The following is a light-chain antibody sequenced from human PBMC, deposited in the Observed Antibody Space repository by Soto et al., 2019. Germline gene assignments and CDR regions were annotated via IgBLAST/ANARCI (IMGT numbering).Light chain of an antibody. CDR2: NAS. J-gene: IGKJ5*01. CDR3: QQRSNWPPLT. V-gene: IGKV3-11*01. Sequence: EIVLTQSPATLSLSPGERATLSCRASQSVSNYLAWYQQKPGQAPRLLIYNASNRATGIPARFSGSGSGTEFTLTINRLEPEAFAVYYCQQRSNWPPLTFGQGTRLEIK. CDR1: QSVSNY.